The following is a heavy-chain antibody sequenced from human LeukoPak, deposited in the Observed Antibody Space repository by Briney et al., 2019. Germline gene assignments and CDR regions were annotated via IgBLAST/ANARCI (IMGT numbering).Heavy chain of an antibody. J-gene: IGHJ4*02. CDR1: GYTFTGYY. CDR2: INPNSGGT. CDR3: ARDEAGCSGWCYY. D-gene: IGHD6-19*01. Sequence: ASVKVSCKASGYTFTGYYMHWVRQAPGQGLEWMGWINPNSGGTNYAQKFQGRVTMTRDTSISTAYMELSRLRSDDTAVCYCARDEAGCSGWCYYWGQGTLVTVSS. V-gene: IGHV1-2*02.